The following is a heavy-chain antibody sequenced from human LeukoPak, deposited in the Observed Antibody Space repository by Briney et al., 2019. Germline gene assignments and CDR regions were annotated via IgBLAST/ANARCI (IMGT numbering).Heavy chain of an antibody. D-gene: IGHD6-19*01. J-gene: IGHJ4*02. CDR2: INYSGNT. Sequence: KPSETLSLTCTVSGGSISSYYWSWIRQTPGKGLEWIGCINYSGNTDYSPSLKSRLTISVDTSKNQFSLRLRSVTAADTAVYYCARSSGCSFFDCWGQGSLVTVSS. CDR3: ARSSGCSFFDC. CDR1: GGSISSYY. V-gene: IGHV4-59*01.